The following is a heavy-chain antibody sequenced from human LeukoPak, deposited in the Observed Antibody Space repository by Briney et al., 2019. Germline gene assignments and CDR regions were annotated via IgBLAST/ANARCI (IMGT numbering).Heavy chain of an antibody. D-gene: IGHD5-24*01. J-gene: IGHJ4*02. CDR1: GFTFTSYW. V-gene: IGHV3-7*01. Sequence: PGGSLRLSCAASGFTFTSYWMSWVRQAPGKGLEWVANIKQDGSEKYYVDSVKGRFTISRDNAKNSLYLQMNSLRAEDTAVYYCARDLRDGYNILHYWGQGTLVTVSS. CDR3: ARDLRDGYNILHY. CDR2: IKQDGSEK.